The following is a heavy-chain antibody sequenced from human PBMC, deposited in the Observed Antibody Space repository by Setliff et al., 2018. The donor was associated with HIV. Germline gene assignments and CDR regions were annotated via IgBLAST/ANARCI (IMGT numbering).Heavy chain of an antibody. CDR3: ARRYRIAARPKWFDP. CDR1: GGSISSNW. CDR2: IYHSGST. J-gene: IGHJ5*02. Sequence: SETLSLTCAVSGGSISSNWWSWVRQSPGKGLEWIGEIYHSGSTHYNPSLQSRVTISVDKSKSQFSLKLNSVTAADTAVYYCARRYRIAARPKWFDPWGQGTLVTVSS. V-gene: IGHV4-4*02. D-gene: IGHD6-6*01.